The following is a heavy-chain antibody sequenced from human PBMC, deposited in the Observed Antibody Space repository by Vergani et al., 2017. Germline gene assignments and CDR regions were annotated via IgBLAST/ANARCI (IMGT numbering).Heavy chain of an antibody. D-gene: IGHD2-2*01. CDR3: ARNFLGRDIEVVPTAPFWLFDL. CDR1: GYTFRNKD. J-gene: IGHJ2*01. V-gene: IGHV1-18*01. CDR2: ISPHTGRT. Sequence: QIQLVQSAAEVKKPGAALNVSCKASGYTFRNKDISLLRQAPGQGLEWMGSISPHTGRTNTAQQFQDRVIMTTDTSTSTAYLSLGTLTSDDTAVYFCARNFLGRDIEVVPTAPFWLFDLWGRGTRVTVSS.